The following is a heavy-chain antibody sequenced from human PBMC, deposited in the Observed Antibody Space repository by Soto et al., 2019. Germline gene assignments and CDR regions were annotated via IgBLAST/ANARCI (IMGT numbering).Heavy chain of an antibody. D-gene: IGHD3-10*01. V-gene: IGHV6-1*01. Sequence: LSLTCAISGDSVSSNSAAWNWIRQSPSRGLEWLGRTYYRSKWYNDYAVSVKSRITINPDTSKNQFSLQLNSVTPEDTAVYYCARAYYYGSGSPPRFDPWGQGTLVTVSS. CDR1: GDSVSSNSAA. CDR3: ARAYYYGSGSPPRFDP. J-gene: IGHJ5*02. CDR2: TYYRSKWYN.